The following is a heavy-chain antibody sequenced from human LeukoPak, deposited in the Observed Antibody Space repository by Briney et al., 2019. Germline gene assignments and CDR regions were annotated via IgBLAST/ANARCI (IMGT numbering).Heavy chain of an antibody. CDR1: GGSISSSIYY. CDR2: IYYSGST. V-gene: IGHV4-39*01. D-gene: IGHD5-18*01. Sequence: KPSETLFLTCTVSGGSISSSIYYWGWIRQPPGKGLEWIGSIYYSGSTYYNPSLKSRVTISADTSKNQFSLKLSSVTAADTAVYYCARRVDTATLDYWGQGTLVTVSS. J-gene: IGHJ4*02. CDR3: ARRVDTATLDY.